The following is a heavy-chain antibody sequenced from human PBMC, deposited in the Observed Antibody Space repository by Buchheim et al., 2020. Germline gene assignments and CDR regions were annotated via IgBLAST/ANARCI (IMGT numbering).Heavy chain of an antibody. V-gene: IGHV4-34*01. J-gene: IGHJ5*02. CDR3: ARASLLRGYSGFPRWFDP. D-gene: IGHD5-12*01. Sequence: QVQLQQWGAGLLKPSETLSLTCAVYGGSFSGYYWSWIRQPPGKGLEWIGEINHSGSTSYNPSLKSRVTISVDTSKNQFSLKLSSVTAADTAVYYCARASLLRGYSGFPRWFDPWGQGTL. CDR2: INHSGST. CDR1: GGSFSGYY.